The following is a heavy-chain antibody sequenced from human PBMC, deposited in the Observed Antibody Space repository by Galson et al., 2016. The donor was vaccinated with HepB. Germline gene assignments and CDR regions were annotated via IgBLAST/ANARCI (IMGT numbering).Heavy chain of an antibody. CDR3: ARDGSSQFSSNWYVAFDI. J-gene: IGHJ3*02. V-gene: IGHV3-48*02. CDR2: IRSRSSTI. Sequence: SLRLSCAASGLAFSYYGMTWVRQTPGKGLEWVSHIRSRSSTIYYADSVRGRFTISRDNTKNSLYLQMNSLRDEDTAVYYCARDGSSQFSSNWYVAFDIWGQGTVVTVSS. CDR1: GLAFSYYG. D-gene: IGHD6-13*01.